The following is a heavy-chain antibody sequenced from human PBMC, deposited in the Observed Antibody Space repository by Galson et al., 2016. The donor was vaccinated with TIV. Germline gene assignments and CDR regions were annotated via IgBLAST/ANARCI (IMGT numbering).Heavy chain of an antibody. V-gene: IGHV6-1*01. CDR1: GDSVSSNRAA. CDR2: TYYRSEWYT. CDR3: ARDRGVMDTGFDI. J-gene: IGHJ4*02. D-gene: IGHD5-18*01. Sequence: CAISGDSVSSNRAAWNWIRQSPLRGLEWLGKTYYRSEWYTEYAESVKSLISINPDTSNNQVSLQLNFVTPEDTALYFCARDRGVMDTGFDIWGQGALVTVSS.